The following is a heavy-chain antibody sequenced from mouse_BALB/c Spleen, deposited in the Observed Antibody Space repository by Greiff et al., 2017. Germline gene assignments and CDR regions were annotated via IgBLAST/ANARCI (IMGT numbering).Heavy chain of an antibody. D-gene: IGHD1-2*01. CDR1: GFNIKDTY. CDR2: IDPANGNT. J-gene: IGHJ2*01. Sequence: VQLKQSGAELVKPGASVKLSCTASGFNIKDTYMHWVKQRPEQGLEWIGRIDPANGNTKYDPKFQGKATITADTSSNTAYLQLSSLTSEDTAVYYCARPTALYYFDYWGQGTTLTVSS. CDR3: ARPTALYYFDY. V-gene: IGHV14-3*02.